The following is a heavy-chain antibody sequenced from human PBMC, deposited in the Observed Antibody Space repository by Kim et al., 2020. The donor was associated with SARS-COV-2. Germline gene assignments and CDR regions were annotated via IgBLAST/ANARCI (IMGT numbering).Heavy chain of an antibody. CDR1: GFTFTNFA. V-gene: IGHV3-23*01. D-gene: IGHD2-21*02. Sequence: GGSLRLSCAASGFTFTNFAMSWVRQAPGKGLEWVSAISPDTYYSYYADSVRGRFTISRDNAKNTLYLQMSSLRAEDTATYYCVRQLFCAGATCTGVATASDPWGQGTLVTVSS. J-gene: IGHJ5*02. CDR3: VRQLFCAGATCTGVATASDP. CDR2: ISPDTYYS.